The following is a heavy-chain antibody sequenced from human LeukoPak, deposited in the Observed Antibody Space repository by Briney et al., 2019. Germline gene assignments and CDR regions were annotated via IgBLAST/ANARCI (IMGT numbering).Heavy chain of an antibody. J-gene: IGHJ4*02. V-gene: IGHV3-11*01. CDR1: GFTFSDYY. Sequence: PGGSLRLSCAASGFTFSDYYMTYIRQAPGKGLEWVSYISGSDNTIYYADSVKGRFTISRDNAKNLFYLEMNGLRSEDTAVYYCARARGALDFWGRGTLVTVSS. CDR2: ISGSDNTI. CDR3: ARARGALDF. D-gene: IGHD1-26*01.